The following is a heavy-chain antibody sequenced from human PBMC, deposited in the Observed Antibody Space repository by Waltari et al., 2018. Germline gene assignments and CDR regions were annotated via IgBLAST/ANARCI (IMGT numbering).Heavy chain of an antibody. Sequence: QITLKESGPTLVRPTQTLTLTCTFSGFSLTTTGVGVTWIRQPPGNALEWLALIYWNSEERYSPSLRDRLTITKDTSLNQVVLTMTNVDPVDTGTYYCAYRRTPPNWNPAQRTDFDYWGQGTLVTVSS. CDR1: GFSLTTTGVG. CDR2: IYWNSEE. J-gene: IGHJ4*02. D-gene: IGHD1-1*01. V-gene: IGHV2-5*01. CDR3: AYRRTPPNWNPAQRTDFDY.